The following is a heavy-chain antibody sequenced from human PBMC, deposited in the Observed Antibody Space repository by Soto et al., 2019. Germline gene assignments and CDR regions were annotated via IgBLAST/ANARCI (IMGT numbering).Heavy chain of an antibody. CDR1: GFTFSSYG. D-gene: IGHD3-10*01. Sequence: GGSLRLSCAASGFTFSSYGMHWVRQAPGKGLEWVAVISYDGSNKYYADSVKGRFTISRDNSKNTLYLQMNSLRAEDTAVYYCAKDGDGSGSYFDYWGQGTLVTVSS. J-gene: IGHJ4*02. CDR3: AKDGDGSGSYFDY. V-gene: IGHV3-30*18. CDR2: ISYDGSNK.